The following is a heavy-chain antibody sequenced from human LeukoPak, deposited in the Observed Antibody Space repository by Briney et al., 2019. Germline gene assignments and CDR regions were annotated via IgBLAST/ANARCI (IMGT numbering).Heavy chain of an antibody. CDR3: ATYRQVLLPFES. D-gene: IGHD2-8*02. J-gene: IGHJ4*02. CDR2: IFPSGGEI. Sequence: GGSLRLSCAASGFTFSSYWMSWVRQPPGKGLEWVSSIFPSGGEIHYADSVRGRFTISRDNSKSTLSLQMNSLRAEDTAIYYCATYRQVLLPFESWGQGTLVTVSS. V-gene: IGHV3-23*01. CDR1: GFTFSSYW.